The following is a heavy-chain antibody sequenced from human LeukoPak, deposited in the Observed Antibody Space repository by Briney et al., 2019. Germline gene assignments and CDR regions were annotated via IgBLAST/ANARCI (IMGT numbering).Heavy chain of an antibody. V-gene: IGHV3-73*01. CDR3: TRRGGNYDF. J-gene: IGHJ4*02. D-gene: IGHD2/OR15-2a*01. CDR2: IRSQTNNHAT. CDR1: GFIFSDSA. Sequence: GGSLRLSCAASGFIFSDSAMHWVRQASGKGPEWIGLIRSQTNNHATIYAASVKGRFTISRDDSKNRAFLQMNSLKVEDAAVYYCTRRGGNYDFWGQGTLVTVSS.